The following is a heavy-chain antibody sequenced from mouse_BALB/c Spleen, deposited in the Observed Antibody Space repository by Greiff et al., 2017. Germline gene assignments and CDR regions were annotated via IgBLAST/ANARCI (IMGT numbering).Heavy chain of an antibody. CDR1: GYSITSGYY. Sequence: EVHLVESGPGLVKPSQSLSLTCSVTGYSITSGYYWNWIRQFPGNKLEWMGYISYDGSNNYNPSLKNRISITRDTSKNQFFLKLNSVTTEDTATYYCARGDVYAMDYWGQGTSVTVSS. CDR3: ARGDVYAMDY. CDR2: ISYDGSN. V-gene: IGHV3-6*02. J-gene: IGHJ4*01.